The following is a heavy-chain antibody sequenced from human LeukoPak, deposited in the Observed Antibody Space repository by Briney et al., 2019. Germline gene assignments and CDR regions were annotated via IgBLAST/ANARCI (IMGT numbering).Heavy chain of an antibody. Sequence: GGPLRLSCAASGFTFSSYAMSWVRQAPGKGLEWVSAISGSGGGTYYADSVKGRFTISRDNSKNTLYLQMNSLRAEDTAVYYCAKDKRRGFEFDYWGQGTLVTVSS. CDR3: AKDKRRGFEFDY. CDR2: ISGSGGGT. CDR1: GFTFSSYA. V-gene: IGHV3-23*01. J-gene: IGHJ4*02. D-gene: IGHD1-1*01.